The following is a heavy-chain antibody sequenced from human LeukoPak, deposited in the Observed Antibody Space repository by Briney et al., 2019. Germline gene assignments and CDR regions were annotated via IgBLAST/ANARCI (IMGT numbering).Heavy chain of an antibody. Sequence: SETLSLTCTVSGGSISSSSYYWGWIRQPPGKGLEWIGSIYYSGSTYYNPSLKSRVTISVDTSKNQFSLKLSPVTAADTAVYYCARMASPAYYYVDVWGKGTTVTVSS. D-gene: IGHD2-2*01. CDR2: IYYSGST. CDR3: ARMASPAYYYVDV. V-gene: IGHV4-39*07. J-gene: IGHJ6*03. CDR1: GGSISSSSYY.